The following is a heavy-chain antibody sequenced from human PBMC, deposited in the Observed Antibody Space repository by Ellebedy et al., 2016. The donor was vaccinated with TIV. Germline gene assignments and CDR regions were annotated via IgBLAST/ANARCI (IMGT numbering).Heavy chain of an antibody. Sequence: GGSLRLXXAASGFTFSSYSMNWVRQAPGKGLEWVSSISSSSSYIYYADSVKGRFTISRDNAKNSLYLQMNSLRAEDTAVYYCARANRIYCSGGSCYGMDVWGQGTTVTVSS. CDR2: ISSSSSYI. D-gene: IGHD2-15*01. J-gene: IGHJ6*02. CDR3: ARANRIYCSGGSCYGMDV. V-gene: IGHV3-21*01. CDR1: GFTFSSYS.